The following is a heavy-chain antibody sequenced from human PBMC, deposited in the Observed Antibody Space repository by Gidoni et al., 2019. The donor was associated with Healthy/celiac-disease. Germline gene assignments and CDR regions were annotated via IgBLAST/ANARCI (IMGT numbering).Heavy chain of an antibody. V-gene: IGHV1-46*03. CDR1: GYTFTSYY. CDR2: INPSGGST. J-gene: IGHJ5*02. CDR3: ARDLRGDIVVVPAANDNWFDP. D-gene: IGHD2-2*01. Sequence: QVQLVQSGAEVKKPGASVKVSCKASGYTFTSYYMHWGRQAPGQGLEWMGIINPSGGSTSYAQKFQGRVTMTRDTSTSTVYMELSSLRSEDTAVYYCARDLRGDIVVVPAANDNWFDPWGQGTLVTVSS.